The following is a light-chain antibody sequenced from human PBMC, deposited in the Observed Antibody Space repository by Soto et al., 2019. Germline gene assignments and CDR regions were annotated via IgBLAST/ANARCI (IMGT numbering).Light chain of an antibody. CDR3: CSYAGTSTYV. CDR1: SSDVGSYNL. Sequence: QSVRTQPASVSGSPGQAITISCTGTSSDVGSYNLVSWYQQHPGKAPTLMIYEGSERPSGVSNRFSGSKSGNTASLTISGLQAEDEADYYCCSYAGTSTYVFGTGTKV. J-gene: IGLJ1*01. V-gene: IGLV2-23*01. CDR2: EGS.